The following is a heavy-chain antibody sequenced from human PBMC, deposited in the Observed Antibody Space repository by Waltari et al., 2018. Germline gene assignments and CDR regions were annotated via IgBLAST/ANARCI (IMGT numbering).Heavy chain of an antibody. Sequence: QVQLQESGPGLVQPSETLSLTCTIPGGSINNYHWSWFRQPPGKGLGWIAYIYYPGRTNHNPSLRGRVTMSLDTSKNQFSLNLSAVTAADTAVYYCARIVPSPYSLDNWGQGILVTVSS. V-gene: IGHV4-59*08. CDR1: GGSINNYH. J-gene: IGHJ4*02. D-gene: IGHD2-15*01. CDR2: IYYPGRT. CDR3: ARIVPSPYSLDN.